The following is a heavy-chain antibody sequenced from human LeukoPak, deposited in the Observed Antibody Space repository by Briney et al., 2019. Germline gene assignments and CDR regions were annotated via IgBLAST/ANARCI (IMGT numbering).Heavy chain of an antibody. CDR2: MNPNSGNT. Sequence: ASVKVSCKASGYTFTSYDINWVRQATGQGLEWMGWMNPNSGNTGYAQKFQGRVTMTRNTSISTAYMELSSLRSEDTAVYYCAGGGADIVVVPAADRGLGDAFDIWGQGTMVTVSS. D-gene: IGHD2-2*01. CDR1: GYTFTSYD. CDR3: AGGGADIVVVPAADRGLGDAFDI. V-gene: IGHV1-8*01. J-gene: IGHJ3*02.